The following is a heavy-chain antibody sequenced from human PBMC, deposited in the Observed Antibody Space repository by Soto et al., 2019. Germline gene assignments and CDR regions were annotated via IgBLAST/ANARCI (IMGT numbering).Heavy chain of an antibody. Sequence: SQTLSLTCAISGDSVSSNTASWNWIRQSASRGLEWLGRPYFRSRWYNDYAVSVKSRIIINPDTSNNQFSLQLNSVTPEDTAVYFCAKGDNLGPKTGYAFDPWGQGSMVTVSS. D-gene: IGHD5-12*01. CDR2: PYFRSRWYN. J-gene: IGHJ5*02. CDR1: GDSVSSNTAS. CDR3: AKGDNLGPKTGYAFDP. V-gene: IGHV6-1*01.